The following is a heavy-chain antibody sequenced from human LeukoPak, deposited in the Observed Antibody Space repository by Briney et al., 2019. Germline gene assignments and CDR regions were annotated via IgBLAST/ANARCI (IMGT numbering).Heavy chain of an antibody. D-gene: IGHD3-10*01. CDR2: ISAYNGNT. J-gene: IGHJ4*02. CDR3: ARDPWITMVRGVITDLDY. CDR1: GYTFTGYY. V-gene: IGHV1-18*04. Sequence: GASVKVSCKASGYTFTGYYMHWVRQAPGQGLEWMGWISAYNGNTNYAQKLQGRVTMTTDTSTSTAYMELRSLRSDDTAVYYCARDPWITMVRGVITDLDYWGQGTLVTVSS.